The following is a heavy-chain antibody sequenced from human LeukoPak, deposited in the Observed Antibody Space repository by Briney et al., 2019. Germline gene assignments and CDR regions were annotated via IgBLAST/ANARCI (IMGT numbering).Heavy chain of an antibody. CDR3: ATSLEADPYCSSTSCYGSYYYYGMDV. CDR2: IIPMINTP. D-gene: IGHD2-2*01. Sequence: ASVKVSCKASGGTFRSFAINWVRQAPGKGLEWMGGIIPMINTPKYAQRFQGRVTITADESTSTAYMELSSLRSEDTAVYYCATSLEADPYCSSTSCYGSYYYYGMDVWGQGTTVTVSS. CDR1: GGTFRSFA. J-gene: IGHJ6*02. V-gene: IGHV1-69*13.